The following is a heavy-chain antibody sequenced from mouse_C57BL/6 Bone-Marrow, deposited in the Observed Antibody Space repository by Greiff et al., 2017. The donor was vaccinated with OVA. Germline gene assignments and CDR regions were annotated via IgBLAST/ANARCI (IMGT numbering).Heavy chain of an antibody. CDR3: ASVRWLLRPAWFAY. CDR1: GFNIKNTY. V-gene: IGHV14-3*01. D-gene: IGHD2-3*01. Sequence: VQLKQSVAELVRPGASVKLSCTASGFNIKNTYMHWVKQRPEQGLEWIGRIDPANGNTKYAPKFQGKATITADTSSNTAYLQLSSLTSEDTAIYYCASVRWLLRPAWFAYWGQGTLVTVSA. CDR2: IDPANGNT. J-gene: IGHJ3*01.